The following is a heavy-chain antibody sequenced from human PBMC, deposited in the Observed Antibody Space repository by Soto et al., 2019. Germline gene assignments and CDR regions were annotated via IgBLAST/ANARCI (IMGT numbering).Heavy chain of an antibody. Sequence: QVQLVQSGAEVKKPGSSVKVSCKASGGTFSSYAISWVRQAPGQGLEWMGGIIPIFGTANYAQKFQGRVTITADESTSTAYMEPSSLRSEDTAVYYCASTPFTTVVTLYWYFDLWGRGTLVTVSS. CDR3: ASTPFTTVVTLYWYFDL. D-gene: IGHD4-17*01. J-gene: IGHJ2*01. CDR1: GGTFSSYA. CDR2: IIPIFGTA. V-gene: IGHV1-69*01.